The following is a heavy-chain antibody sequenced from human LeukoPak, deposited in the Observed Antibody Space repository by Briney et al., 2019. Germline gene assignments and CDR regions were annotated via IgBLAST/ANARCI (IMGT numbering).Heavy chain of an antibody. J-gene: IGHJ6*02. CDR2: IWYGGSNK. D-gene: IGHD6-13*01. CDR3: AKDWSIVAPGRIYYYYGMDV. V-gene: IGHV3-33*03. CDR1: GFTFSSYG. Sequence: GGSLRLSCAASGFTFSSYGMHWVRQAPGKGLEWVAVIWYGGSNKYYADSVKGRFTSSRDNSKNTLYLQMNSLRAEDTAVYYCAKDWSIVAPGRIYYYYGMDVWGQGTTVTVSS.